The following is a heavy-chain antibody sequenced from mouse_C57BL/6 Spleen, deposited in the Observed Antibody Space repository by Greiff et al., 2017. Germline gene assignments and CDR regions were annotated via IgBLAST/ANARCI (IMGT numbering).Heavy chain of an antibody. J-gene: IGHJ3*01. CDR1: GFNFTDYY. Sequence: EVQLQQPGAELVRPGASVKLSCTASGFNFTDYYMHWVKQRPEQGLEWIGWIDPENGDTQYASKFQGKATMTGDTSSNTAYLQLSSLTSEDAAVYYCTTKGSSGYWFAYWRQGTLVTVSA. V-gene: IGHV14-4*01. CDR3: TTKGSSGYWFAY. CDR2: IDPENGDT. D-gene: IGHD3-2*02.